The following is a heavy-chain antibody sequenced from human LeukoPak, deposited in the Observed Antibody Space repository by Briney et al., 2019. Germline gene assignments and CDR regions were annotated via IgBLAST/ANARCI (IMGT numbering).Heavy chain of an antibody. V-gene: IGHV3-30*18. J-gene: IGHJ4*02. CDR3: AKPPYGDFLTYFAS. CDR1: GFTFSTYG. D-gene: IGHD4-17*01. Sequence: GGSLRLSCAASGFTFSTYGMHWIRQAPGKGLEWVAVILDDESYKYYAEYVKGRVTVSRDNSKNTLYMQMKSLRAEDTAVYYCAKPPYGDFLTYFASWGQGTMVTVSS. CDR2: ILDDESYK.